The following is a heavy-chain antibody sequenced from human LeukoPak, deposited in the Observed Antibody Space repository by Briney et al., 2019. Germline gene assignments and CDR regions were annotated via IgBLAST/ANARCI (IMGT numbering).Heavy chain of an antibody. CDR2: INHSGST. J-gene: IGHJ3*02. CDR3: AGFHLLTGYPNDAFDI. Sequence: PSETLSLTCTVSGGSISSYYWSWIRQPPGKGLEWIGEINHSGSTNYNPSLKSRVTISVDTSKNQFSLKLSSVTAADTAVCYCAGFHLLTGYPNDAFDIWGQGTMVTVSS. D-gene: IGHD3-9*01. CDR1: GGSISSYY. V-gene: IGHV4-34*01.